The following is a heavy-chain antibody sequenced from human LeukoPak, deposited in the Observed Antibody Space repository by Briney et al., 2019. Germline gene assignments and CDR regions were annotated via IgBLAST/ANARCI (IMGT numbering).Heavy chain of an antibody. CDR3: ARELGYSSSWYTLGY. CDR1: GGSVSSGSYY. CDR2: IYYSGST. D-gene: IGHD6-13*01. V-gene: IGHV4-61*01. J-gene: IGHJ4*02. Sequence: SETLSLTCTVSGGSVSSGSYYWSWIRQPPGKGLEWIGYIYYSGSTNYNPSLKSRVTISVDTSKNQFSLKLSSVTAADTAVYYCARELGYSSSWYTLGYWGQGTLVTVSS.